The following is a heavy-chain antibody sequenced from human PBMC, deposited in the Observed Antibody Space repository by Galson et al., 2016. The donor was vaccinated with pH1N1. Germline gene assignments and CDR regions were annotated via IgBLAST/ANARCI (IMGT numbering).Heavy chain of an antibody. CDR3: ARVPRGEQLYYFDY. V-gene: IGHV4-39*07. CDR2: IYYSGST. Sequence: ETLSLTCTVSGGSISSSSYYWDWIRQPPGKGLEWIGSIYYSGSTYYNPSLKSRVTISVDTSKNQFSLKLSSVTAADTAVYYCARVPRGEQLYYFDYWGQGTLVTVSS. D-gene: IGHD3-16*01. CDR1: GGSISSSSYY. J-gene: IGHJ4*02.